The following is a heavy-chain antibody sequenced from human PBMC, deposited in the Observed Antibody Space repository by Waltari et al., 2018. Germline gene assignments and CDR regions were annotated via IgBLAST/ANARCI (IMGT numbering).Heavy chain of an antibody. CDR1: GYTFTDYY. J-gene: IGHJ4*02. Sequence: QVQLVQSGAEVKKPGASVKVSCKASGYTFTDYYMHWVRQAPGQGLEWMGWINPNSGGTNYAQKFQGRVTMTRDTSSSPAYMGLSRLRSDDTAGYYCARAQIVYYGSGGGLGYWGQGTLVTVSS. CDR3: ARAQIVYYGSGGGLGY. CDR2: INPNSGGT. V-gene: IGHV1-2*02. D-gene: IGHD3-10*01.